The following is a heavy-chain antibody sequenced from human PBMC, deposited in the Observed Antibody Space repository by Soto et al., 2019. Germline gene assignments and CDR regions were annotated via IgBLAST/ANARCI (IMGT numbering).Heavy chain of an antibody. J-gene: IGHJ6*02. CDR1: GFTFSSYG. CDR3: ARSNSSSWPYYYYYGMDV. Sequence: GGSLRLSCAASGFTFSSYGMHWVRRAPGKGLEWVAVISYDGSNKYYADSVKGRFTISRDNSKNTLYLQMNSLRAEDTAVYYCARSNSSSWPYYYYYGMDVWGQGTTVTVSS. CDR2: ISYDGSNK. V-gene: IGHV3-30*03. D-gene: IGHD6-13*01.